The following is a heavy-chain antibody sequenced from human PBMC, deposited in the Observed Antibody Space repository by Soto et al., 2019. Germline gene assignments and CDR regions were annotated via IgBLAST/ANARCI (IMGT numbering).Heavy chain of an antibody. V-gene: IGHV3-23*01. D-gene: IGHD3-10*01. Sequence: GGSLRLSCAASRFNFRNYGMSWVRQGPGKSMEWVSGISPTGEQRFYVDSVKGRFFISRDNSQNTLSLEMSNLRADDTAVYYCAKRYGSGSYRDFNSYYGMDIWGQGTSVTVSS. CDR2: ISPTGEQR. J-gene: IGHJ6*02. CDR3: AKRYGSGSYRDFNSYYGMDI. CDR1: RFNFRNYG.